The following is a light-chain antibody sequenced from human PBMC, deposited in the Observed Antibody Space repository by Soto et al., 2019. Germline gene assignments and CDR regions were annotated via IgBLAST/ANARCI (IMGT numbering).Light chain of an antibody. J-gene: IGKJ2*01. Sequence: EIVLTQSPGTLSLSTGERATLSCRASQSVSSNYLAWYQQKPGQAPRLLIYGASSRATGIPDRFSGSGSGTVFTLTISRLEPEDFAVYYCQQYGRSFGQGTKLEIK. V-gene: IGKV3-20*01. CDR1: QSVSSNY. CDR2: GAS. CDR3: QQYGRS.